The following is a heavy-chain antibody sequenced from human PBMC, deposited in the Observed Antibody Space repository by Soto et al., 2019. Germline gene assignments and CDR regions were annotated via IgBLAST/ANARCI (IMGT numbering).Heavy chain of an antibody. V-gene: IGHV3-7*01. J-gene: IGHJ5*02. CDR3: ARDGDGYPA. CDR1: GFTFSRNW. Sequence: EVQLVQSGGGLVQPGGSLTLSCAASGFTFSRNWMSWVRQAPGKGPEWVANIKEDGSAKYYADAVKGRFTLSRDNVENSLYLQMKSLTVEDTAVYYCARDGDGYPAWGQGTLLTVSS. CDR2: IKEDGSAK. D-gene: IGHD1-1*01.